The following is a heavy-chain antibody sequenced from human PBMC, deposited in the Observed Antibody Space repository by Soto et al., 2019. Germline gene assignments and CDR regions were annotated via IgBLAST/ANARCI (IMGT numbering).Heavy chain of an antibody. CDR1: GFTFSSYG. D-gene: IGHD4-4*01. J-gene: IGHJ5*02. V-gene: IGHV3-33*01. CDR2: IWYDGSNK. CDR3: ARESGALTVSRYNWFDP. Sequence: QVQLVESGGGVVQPGRSLRLSCAASGFTFSSYGMYWVRQAPGKGLDWVAVIWYDGSNKYYADSVKGRFTISRDNSKNTLYLQMHSLRAEDTAVYYCARESGALTVSRYNWFDPWGQGTLVTVSS.